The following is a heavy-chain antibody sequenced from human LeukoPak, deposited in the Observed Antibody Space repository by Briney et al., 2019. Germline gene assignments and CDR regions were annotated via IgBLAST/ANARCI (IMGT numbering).Heavy chain of an antibody. J-gene: IGHJ4*02. V-gene: IGHV3-23*01. Sequence: PGGSLRLSCAASGFTLSSYAMNWVRQAPGKGLEWVSGISGSGGGTYYADSVKGRFTISRDNSRNTLYLQMNSLRADDTAVYYCAKDRAAALTFDYWGQGTLVTVFS. D-gene: IGHD6-13*01. CDR2: ISGSGGGT. CDR3: AKDRAAALTFDY. CDR1: GFTLSSYA.